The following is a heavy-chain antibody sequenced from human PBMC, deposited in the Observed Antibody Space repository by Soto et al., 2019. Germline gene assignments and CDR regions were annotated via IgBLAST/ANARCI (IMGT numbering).Heavy chain of an antibody. V-gene: IGHV3-23*01. CDR2: ITGSGGST. CDR1: GFTSGTYA. J-gene: IGHJ4*02. D-gene: IGHD6-6*01. Sequence: GGSLRLSCAASGFTSGTYATSWVRQAPGKGLEWVSGITGSGGSTDYADSVKGRFTISRDTSRNTLYLQMSRLSVDDTAIYYCAREYRTSSQFDYWGQGTLVTVSS. CDR3: AREYRTSSQFDY.